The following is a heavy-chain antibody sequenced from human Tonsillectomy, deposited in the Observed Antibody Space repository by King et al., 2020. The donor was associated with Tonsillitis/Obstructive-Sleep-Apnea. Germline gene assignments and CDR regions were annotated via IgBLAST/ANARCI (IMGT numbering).Heavy chain of an antibody. Sequence: VQLQESGPGLVKPSQTLSLTCTVSGGSISSGGYYWSWILQHPGKGLEWIGYIYYSGSTYYNPSFKSRVTISVDTSKNQFSLKLSSVTAADMALYYCARDFITTASHFDDWGQGTLVTVSS. J-gene: IGHJ4*01. CDR2: IYYSGST. CDR1: GGSISSGGYY. CDR3: ARDFITTASHFDD. V-gene: IGHV4-31*03. D-gene: IGHD3-22*01.